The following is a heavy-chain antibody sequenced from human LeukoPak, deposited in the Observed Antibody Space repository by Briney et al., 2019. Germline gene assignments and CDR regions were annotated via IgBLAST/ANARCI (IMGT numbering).Heavy chain of an antibody. CDR2: ISSSSYI. V-gene: IGHV3-21*01. CDR1: GFTFSSYS. D-gene: IGHD1-26*01. J-gene: IGHJ4*02. Sequence: PGGSLRLSCAASGFTFSSYSMNWVRQAPGKGLEWVSSISSSSYIYYADSVKGRFTISRDNAKNSLYLQMNSLRAEDTAVYYCARDQYVVGATNSFDYWGRGTLVTVSS. CDR3: ARDQYVVGATNSFDY.